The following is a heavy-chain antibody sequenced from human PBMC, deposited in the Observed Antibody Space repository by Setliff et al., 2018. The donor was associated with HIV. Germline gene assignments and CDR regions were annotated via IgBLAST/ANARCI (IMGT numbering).Heavy chain of an antibody. CDR1: GYSISSGYY. J-gene: IGHJ4*02. V-gene: IGHV4-38-2*01. CDR2: IYHSEST. CDR3: ARGRYSGSYGY. Sequence: SETLSLTCAVSGYSISSGYYWGWVRQPPGKGLEWIGSIYHSESTYYNPSLKSRVTISVDTSKNQFSLKLSSVTAADTAVYYCARGRYSGSYGYWGQGTLVTVSS. D-gene: IGHD1-26*01.